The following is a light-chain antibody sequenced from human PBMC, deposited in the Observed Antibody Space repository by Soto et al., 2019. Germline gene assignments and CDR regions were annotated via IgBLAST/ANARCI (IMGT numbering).Light chain of an antibody. V-gene: IGKV3-20*01. Sequence: VFTHSPGTLSLTPGERATLSCRASQTVRNNYLAWYQQKPGQAPRLLIYDASSRATGIPDRFSGGGSGTDFTLTISRLEPEDFAVYYCQLFSSYPLSFGGGTKVDIK. CDR1: QTVRNNY. J-gene: IGKJ4*01. CDR3: QLFSSYPLS. CDR2: DAS.